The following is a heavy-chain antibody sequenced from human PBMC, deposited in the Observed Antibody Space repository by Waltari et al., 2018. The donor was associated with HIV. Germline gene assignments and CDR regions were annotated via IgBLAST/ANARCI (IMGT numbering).Heavy chain of an antibody. J-gene: IGHJ6*02. CDR2: INPNSGGT. V-gene: IGHV1-2*02. D-gene: IGHD6-13*01. CDR1: GSTCTGYY. CDR3: ARRSSGGMDV. Sequence: QVQLVKSGAEVKKPGDSVKVSCQASGSTCTGYYLHCVRKAPGQGLEWMGWINPNSGGTNYAQKFQGRVTRTRDTSISTAYMEMSRLRSDDTAVYYCARRSSGGMDVWGQGTTVTVSS.